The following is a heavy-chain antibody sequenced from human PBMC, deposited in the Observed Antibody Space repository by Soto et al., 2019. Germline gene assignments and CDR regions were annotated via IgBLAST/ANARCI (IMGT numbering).Heavy chain of an antibody. V-gene: IGHV3-30*18. D-gene: IGHD3-22*01. CDR1: GFTFSSYG. CDR2: ISYDGSNK. J-gene: IGHJ4*02. CDR3: AKGGYYDSSGTLQGDY. Sequence: PGGSLRLSCAASGFTFSSYGMHWVRQAPGKGLEWVAVISYDGSNKYYADSVKGRFTISRDNSKNTLYLQMNSLRAEDTAVYYRAKGGYYDSSGTLQGDYWGQGTLVTVSS.